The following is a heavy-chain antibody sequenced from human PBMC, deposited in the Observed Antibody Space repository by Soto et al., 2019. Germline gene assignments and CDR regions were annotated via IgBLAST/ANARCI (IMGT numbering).Heavy chain of an antibody. CDR1: GFIFSSYA. J-gene: IGHJ5*02. D-gene: IGHD3-16*02. CDR3: AKVPSRGSLWGSHPYATPCGWFHX. V-gene: IGHV3-30*18. Sequence: WGSLGLSFAASGFIFSSYAMHWVRRAPDKGLECVAVISFDGSHKYYADSVRVRFTISRDNSKHTLYLQMNRLRLQDTAVYYCAKVPSRGSLWGSHPYATPCGWFHXSRQGISVTVS. CDR2: ISFDGSHK.